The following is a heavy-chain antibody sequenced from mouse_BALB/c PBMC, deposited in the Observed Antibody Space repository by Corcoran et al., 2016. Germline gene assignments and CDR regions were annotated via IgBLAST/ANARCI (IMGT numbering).Heavy chain of an antibody. V-gene: IGHV14-3*02. Sequence: EVQLRQSGAELVKPGASVKLSCTASGFNITDTSMHWVKQRPEQGLEWIGRIDPANGNTKYDPKFQGKATITADTSSNTAYLQLSSLTSEDTAVYYCARRGNYGYFDVWGAGTTVTVSS. CDR3: ARRGNYGYFDV. CDR2: IDPANGNT. D-gene: IGHD2-1*01. J-gene: IGHJ1*01. CDR1: GFNITDTS.